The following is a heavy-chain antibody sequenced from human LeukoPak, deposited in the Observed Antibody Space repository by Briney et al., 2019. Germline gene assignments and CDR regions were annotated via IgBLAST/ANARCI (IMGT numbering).Heavy chain of an antibody. J-gene: IGHJ4*02. D-gene: IGHD4-17*01. V-gene: IGHV3-11*04. Sequence: GSLRLSCAASGFTFSDYYMSWIRQAPGKGLEWVSYISSSGSTIYYADSVKGRFTISRDNAKNSLYLQMNSLRAEDTAVYYCARDAFYGDYPDYWGQGTLVTVSS. CDR1: GFTFSDYY. CDR2: ISSSGSTI. CDR3: ARDAFYGDYPDY.